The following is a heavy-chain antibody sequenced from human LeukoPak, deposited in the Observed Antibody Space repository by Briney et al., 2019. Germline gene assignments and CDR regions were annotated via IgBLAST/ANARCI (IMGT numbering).Heavy chain of an antibody. CDR1: GFTFSSYA. CDR2: VSNDGTQE. D-gene: IGHD5-18*01. Sequence: GRALRLSCEASGFTFSSYAIHWVRQAPGKGLEWVAVVSNDGTQEKYADSVKGRFTISRDNSKNTLDLQMDSLRVDDTAVYYCAKSPVATAVNNRFDPWGQGSLVTVSS. CDR3: AKSPVATAVNNRFDP. V-gene: IGHV3-30*01. J-gene: IGHJ5*02.